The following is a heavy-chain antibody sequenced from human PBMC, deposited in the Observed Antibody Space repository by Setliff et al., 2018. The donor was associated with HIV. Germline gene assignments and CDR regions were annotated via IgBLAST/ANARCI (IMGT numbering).Heavy chain of an antibody. D-gene: IGHD6-6*01. CDR3: ARTRKSYPPAYGLDV. CDR2: ISTYNGNT. J-gene: IGHJ6*02. V-gene: IGHV1-18*04. CDR1: GYSFTSYH. Sequence: ASVKVSCKASGYSFTSYHMYWVRQAPGQGLEWMGWISTYNGNTNYAQKLQGRVTMTSEISTRTAYMEVGSLISDDTAVYYCARTRKSYPPAYGLDVWGQGTTVTVSS.